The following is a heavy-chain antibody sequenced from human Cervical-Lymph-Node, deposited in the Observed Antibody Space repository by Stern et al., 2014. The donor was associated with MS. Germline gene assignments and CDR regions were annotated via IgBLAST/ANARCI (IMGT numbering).Heavy chain of an antibody. CDR2: IYTDGST. V-gene: IGHV3-53*01. J-gene: IGHJ3*01. D-gene: IGHD3-3*01. Sequence: EVQLVESGGGLIQPGGSLRLSCAAPGFIVSKNYMSWVRQAPGKGLEWVSLIYTDGSTYYAGSVKGRFTISRTSSKNKLFFQMNSMRAEDTSMYYCARAIFGVNTAAMAPDAFDSWGQGTMVTVSS. CDR3: ARAIFGVNTAAMAPDAFDS. CDR1: GFIVSKNY.